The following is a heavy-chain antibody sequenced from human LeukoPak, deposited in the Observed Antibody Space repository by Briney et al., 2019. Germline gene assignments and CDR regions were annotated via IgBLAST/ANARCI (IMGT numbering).Heavy chain of an antibody. V-gene: IGHV3-74*01. CDR3: ARDVAGGTHFDY. Sequence: PGGSLRLSCAASGFTFSSYWMHWVRQPPGKGLVWVSRITGDGTDTNYADSVKGRFTISRDNAKNTVYLQVNSLRAEDTAVYYCARDVAGGTHFDYWGQGTLVTVSS. CDR2: ITGDGTDT. CDR1: GFTFSSYW. D-gene: IGHD4-23*01. J-gene: IGHJ4*02.